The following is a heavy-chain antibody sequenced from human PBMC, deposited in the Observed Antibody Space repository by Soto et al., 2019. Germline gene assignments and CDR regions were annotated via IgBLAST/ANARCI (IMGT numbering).Heavy chain of an antibody. J-gene: IGHJ4*02. CDR2: ISGSGGST. Sequence: PGGSLRLSCAASGFTVSSYAMSWVRQAPGKGLEWVSAISGSGGSTYYADSVKGRVTISRDNSKNTLYLQVNSLRAEDTAVYYCAKAVPIAASPSYFDYWGQGNLVPAAS. CDR1: GFTVSSYA. D-gene: IGHD6-6*01. V-gene: IGHV3-23*01. CDR3: AKAVPIAASPSYFDY.